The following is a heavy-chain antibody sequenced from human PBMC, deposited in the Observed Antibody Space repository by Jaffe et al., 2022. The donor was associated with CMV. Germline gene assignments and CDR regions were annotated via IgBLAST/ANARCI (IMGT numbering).Heavy chain of an antibody. CDR1: GFTFSSYG. CDR3: ARPLTPLYGGGELGAFDI. V-gene: IGHV3-33*08. D-gene: IGHD1-26*01. CDR2: IWYDGSNK. Sequence: QVQLVESGGGVVQPGRSLRLSCAASGFTFSSYGMHWVRQAPGKGLEWVAVIWYDGSNKYYADSVKGRFTISRDNSKNTLYLQMNSLRAEDTAVYYCARPLTPLYGGGELGAFDIWGQGTMVTVSS. J-gene: IGHJ3*02.